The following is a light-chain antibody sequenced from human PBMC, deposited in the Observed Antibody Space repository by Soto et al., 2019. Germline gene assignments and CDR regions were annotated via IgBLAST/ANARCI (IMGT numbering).Light chain of an antibody. Sequence: QSVLTQPRSVSGSPGQSVTISCAGTSSDIGGYNFVSWYQQHPDKAPKLMIYDVTARPSGVPDRFSGSKSGNTASLTISGLQAEDEADYYCCSYTGSNTLLFGGGTKVTVL. CDR2: DVT. V-gene: IGLV2-11*01. CDR1: SSDIGGYNF. CDR3: CSYTGSNTLL. J-gene: IGLJ3*02.